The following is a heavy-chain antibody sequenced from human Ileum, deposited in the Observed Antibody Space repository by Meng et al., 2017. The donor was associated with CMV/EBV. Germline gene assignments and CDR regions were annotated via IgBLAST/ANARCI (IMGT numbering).Heavy chain of an antibody. J-gene: IGHJ4*02. V-gene: IGHV4-61*02. CDR2: FYTRGST. Sequence: QVQLQESGPGLVKPSQTLSLTCTVPGDSISSGNYYWSWIRQPAGKGLEWIGRFYTRGSTHYNASLKSRVTISVDTSKNQFSLQLTSVTGADTAVYYCARNEDGYFDYWGQGILVTVSS. CDR1: GDSISSGNYY. D-gene: IGHD1-1*01. CDR3: ARNEDGYFDY.